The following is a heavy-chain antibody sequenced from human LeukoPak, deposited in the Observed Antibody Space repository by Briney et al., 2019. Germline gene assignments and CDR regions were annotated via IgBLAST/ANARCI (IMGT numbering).Heavy chain of an antibody. CDR2: ISYDGSNK. J-gene: IGHJ4*02. CDR3: ARDRGSRRSSFDY. CDR1: GFTFSSYA. D-gene: IGHD6-13*01. V-gene: IGHV3-30-3*01. Sequence: PGRSLRLSCAASGFTFSSYAMHWVRQAPGKGLEWVAVISYDGSNKYYADSVKGRFTISRDNSKNTLYLQMNSLRAEDTAVYYCARDRGSRRSSFDYWGQGTLVTVSS.